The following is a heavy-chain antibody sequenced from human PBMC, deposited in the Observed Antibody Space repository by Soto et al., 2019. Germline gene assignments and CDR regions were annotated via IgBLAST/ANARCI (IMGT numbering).Heavy chain of an antibody. Sequence: EVQLVESGGGLVKPGGSLRLSCAASGFTFSSYSMNWVRQAPGKGLEWVSSIFIRSSYIYYADSVKGRFTISRDNAKYSVHPQMNSRRADDTAVYYCARVPYGGSYWREFDYWGRGTLVTVSS. J-gene: IGHJ4*02. CDR1: GFTFSSYS. V-gene: IGHV3-21*01. CDR2: IFIRSSYI. CDR3: ARVPYGGSYWREFDY. D-gene: IGHD1-26*01.